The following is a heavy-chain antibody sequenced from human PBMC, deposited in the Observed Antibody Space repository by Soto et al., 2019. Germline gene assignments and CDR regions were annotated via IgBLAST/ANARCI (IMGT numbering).Heavy chain of an antibody. J-gene: IGHJ3*02. Sequence: GGSLRLSCAASGFTFDDYAMHWVRQAPGKGLEWVSGISWNSGSIGYADSVKGRFTISRDNAKNSLYLQMNSLRAEDTALYYCAGRYDILTGYAFDIWGQGTMVTVSS. CDR1: GFTFDDYA. V-gene: IGHV3-9*01. D-gene: IGHD3-9*01. CDR3: AGRYDILTGYAFDI. CDR2: ISWNSGSI.